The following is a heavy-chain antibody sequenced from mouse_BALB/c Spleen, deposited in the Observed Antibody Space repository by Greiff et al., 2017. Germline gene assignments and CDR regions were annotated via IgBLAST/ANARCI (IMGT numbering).Heavy chain of an antibody. CDR2: ISTYYGDA. CDR3: ARQDGYFDY. J-gene: IGHJ2*01. Sequence: QVQLQQSGAELVRPGVSVKISCKGSGYTFTDYAMHWVKQSHAKSLEWIGVISTYYGDASYNQKFKGKATMTVDKSSSTAYMELARLTSEDSAIYYCARQDGYFDYWGQGTTLTVAS. CDR1: GYTFTDYA. V-gene: IGHV1S137*01.